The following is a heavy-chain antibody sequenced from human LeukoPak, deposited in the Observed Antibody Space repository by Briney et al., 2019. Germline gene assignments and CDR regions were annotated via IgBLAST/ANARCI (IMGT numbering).Heavy chain of an antibody. V-gene: IGHV4-61*02. CDR2: IYTSGST. CDR3: ARAPDYGDYGFDY. J-gene: IGHJ4*02. Sequence: SETLSLTCTVSGGSISSGSYYWSWIRQPAGKGLEWIGRIYTSGSTNYNPSLKSRVTISVDTSKNQLSLKLSSVTAADTAVYYCARAPDYGDYGFDYWGQGTLVTVSS. D-gene: IGHD4-17*01. CDR1: GGSISSGSYY.